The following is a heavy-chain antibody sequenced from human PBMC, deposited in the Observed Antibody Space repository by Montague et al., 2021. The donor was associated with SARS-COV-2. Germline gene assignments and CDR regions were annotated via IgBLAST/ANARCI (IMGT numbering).Heavy chain of an antibody. J-gene: IGHJ3*02. V-gene: IGHV4-39*01. CDR1: GGSISSSSHY. D-gene: IGHD3-22*01. CDR2: IYYSGST. Sequence: SETLSLTCTVSGGSISSSSHYWGWIRHPPGTGLEWIGSIYYSGSTYYNPSLKSRVTISVDTSKNQFSLKLSSVTAADTAVYYCARFPTSYYYDSKAAPATPDAFDIWGQVTMVTVSS. CDR3: ARFPTSYYYDSKAAPATPDAFDI.